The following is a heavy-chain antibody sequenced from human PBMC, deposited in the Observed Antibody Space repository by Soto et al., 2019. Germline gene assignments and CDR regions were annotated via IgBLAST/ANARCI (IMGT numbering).Heavy chain of an antibody. D-gene: IGHD6-13*01. J-gene: IGHJ3*02. V-gene: IGHV3-21*01. CDR1: GFTFSSYS. CDR2: ISSSSSYI. CDR3: AKYSSSWSIPDAFDI. Sequence: PGGSLRLSCAASGFTFSSYSMNWVRQAPGKGLEWVSSISSSSSYIYYADSVKGRFTISRDNAKNSLYLQMNSLRAEDTAVYYCAKYSSSWSIPDAFDIWGQGTMVTVSS.